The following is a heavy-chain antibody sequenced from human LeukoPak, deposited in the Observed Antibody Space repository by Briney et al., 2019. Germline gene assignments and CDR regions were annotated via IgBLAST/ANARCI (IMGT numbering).Heavy chain of an antibody. Sequence: SVKVSCKASGGTFSSYAISWVRQAPGQGLEWMGRIIPILGIANYAQKFQGRVTITADKSTSTAYVELSSLRSEDTAVYYCAAPGTDYYYGMDVWGQGTTVTVSS. CDR2: IIPILGIA. CDR1: GGTFSSYA. J-gene: IGHJ6*02. V-gene: IGHV1-69*04. D-gene: IGHD6-13*01. CDR3: AAPGTDYYYGMDV.